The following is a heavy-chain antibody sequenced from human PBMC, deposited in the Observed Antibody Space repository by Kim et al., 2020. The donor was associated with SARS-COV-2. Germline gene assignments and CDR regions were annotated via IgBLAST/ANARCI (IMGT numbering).Heavy chain of an antibody. Sequence: SETLSLTCAVYGGSFSGYYWSWIRQPPGKGLEWIGEINHSGSTNYNPSLKSRVTISVDTSKNQFSLKLSSVTAADTAVYYCAREWPLYYYGMDVWGQGTTVTVSS. CDR2: INHSGST. CDR1: GGSFSGYY. V-gene: IGHV4-34*01. J-gene: IGHJ6*02. CDR3: AREWPLYYYGMDV. D-gene: IGHD5-12*01.